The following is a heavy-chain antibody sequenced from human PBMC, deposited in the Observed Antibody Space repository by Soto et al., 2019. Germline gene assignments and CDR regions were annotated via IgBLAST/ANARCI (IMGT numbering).Heavy chain of an antibody. J-gene: IGHJ3*02. D-gene: IGHD1-26*01. CDR2: IYYSGST. V-gene: IGHV4-61*08. Sequence: SETLSLTCTVSGGSISSGGYSWTWIRQPPGKGLEWIGYIYYSGSTNYNPSLKSRVTISVDTSKNQFSLKLSSVTAADTAVYYCATIYSGSYYGAFDIWGQGTMVTVSS. CDR1: GGSISSGGYS. CDR3: ATIYSGSYYGAFDI.